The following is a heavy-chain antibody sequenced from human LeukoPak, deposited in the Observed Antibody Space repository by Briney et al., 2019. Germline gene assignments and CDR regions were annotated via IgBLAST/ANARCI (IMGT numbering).Heavy chain of an antibody. CDR1: GFTFSNYW. CDR3: GRSGDFWSGSGVAY. D-gene: IGHD3-3*01. CDR2: IKSDGNIT. J-gene: IGHJ4*02. Sequence: GGSLRLSCAASGFTFSNYWMYWVRQAPGKGLVWVSQIKSDGNITNYADSVKGRFTISRDNSKNTLFLQMNSLRAEDTAVYYCGRSGDFWSGSGVAYWGQGTLVTVSS. V-gene: IGHV3-74*01.